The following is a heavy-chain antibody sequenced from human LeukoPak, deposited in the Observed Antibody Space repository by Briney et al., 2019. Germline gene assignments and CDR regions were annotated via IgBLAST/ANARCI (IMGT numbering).Heavy chain of an antibody. CDR2: IKQDGSEK. Sequence: GGFLRLSCAASGFTFSSYRMNWVRQAPGKGLEWVANIKQDGSEKYYVDSVKGRFTISRDNAKNSLFLQMNGLRAEDTAVYYCARDTRTFDYWGQGTLVTVSS. J-gene: IGHJ4*02. CDR3: ARDTRTFDY. CDR1: GFTFSSYR. V-gene: IGHV3-7*01. D-gene: IGHD1-26*01.